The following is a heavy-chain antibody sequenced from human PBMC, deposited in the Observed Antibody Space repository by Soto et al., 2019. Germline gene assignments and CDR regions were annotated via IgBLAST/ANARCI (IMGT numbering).Heavy chain of an antibody. V-gene: IGHV4-31*03. Sequence: SETLCLTCTVSGGSISSGGYYWSWIRQHPGKGLEWIGYIYYSGSTYYNPSLKSRVTISVDTSKNQFSLKLSSVTAADTAVYYCARAFFYSAKEGYWFDPWGQGTLVTVSS. CDR3: ARAFFYSAKEGYWFDP. CDR2: IYYSGST. D-gene: IGHD2-15*01. J-gene: IGHJ5*02. CDR1: GGSISSGGYY.